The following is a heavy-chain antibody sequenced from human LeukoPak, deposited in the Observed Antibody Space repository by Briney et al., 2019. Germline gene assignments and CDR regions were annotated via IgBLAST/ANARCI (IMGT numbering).Heavy chain of an antibody. V-gene: IGHV3-21*06. J-gene: IGHJ4*02. Sequence: GGSLSHSCAASGFTFSTYTMNGVRQAPGKGLEWVSYISSTSSYLYYADSVKGRFTISRDNAKNSLDLQMNSLRAEDTAVYYCARQRSGSYYRAFDYWGERSLVTVSS. D-gene: IGHD3-10*01. CDR2: ISSTSSYL. CDR3: ARQRSGSYYRAFDY. CDR1: GFTFSTYT.